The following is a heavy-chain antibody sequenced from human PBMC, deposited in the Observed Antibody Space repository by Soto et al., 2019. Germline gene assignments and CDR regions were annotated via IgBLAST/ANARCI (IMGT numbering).Heavy chain of an antibody. V-gene: IGHV5-51*01. CDR1: GYSFSSYW. D-gene: IGHD5-18*01. Sequence: GESLKISCKGSGYSFSSYWIAWVRQMPGKGLEWMGIIYPGDSTTRYSPSFEGHVTISADKSITTAYLQWSSLKASDTAIYYCARPTGYTYGLTTRYYFDYWVQGTLVTVPS. J-gene: IGHJ4*02. CDR2: IYPGDSTT. CDR3: ARPTGYTYGLTTRYYFDY.